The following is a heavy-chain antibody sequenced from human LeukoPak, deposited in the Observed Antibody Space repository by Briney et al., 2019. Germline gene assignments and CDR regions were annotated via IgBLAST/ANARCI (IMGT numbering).Heavy chain of an antibody. CDR3: ARVISSGLLRFSRNWFDP. CDR2: IYYSGST. J-gene: IGHJ5*02. Sequence: SETLSLTCTVSGGSISSGGYYWSWIRQHPGKGLEWIGYIYYSGSTYYNPSLKSRVTISVDTSKNQLSLKLSSVTAADTAVYYCARVISSGLLRFSRNWFDPWGQGTLVTVSS. D-gene: IGHD3-3*01. CDR1: GGSISSGGYY. V-gene: IGHV4-31*03.